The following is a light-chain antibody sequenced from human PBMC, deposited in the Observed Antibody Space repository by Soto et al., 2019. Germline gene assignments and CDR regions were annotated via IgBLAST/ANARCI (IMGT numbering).Light chain of an antibody. CDR1: TSNIAIRD. V-gene: IGLV1-51*01. CDR2: DNN. J-gene: IGLJ3*02. Sequence: QSVLTQPPSVSAAPGQRVTISCSGTTSNIAIRDVTWYQQFPGTAPKLLIYDNNKRPSGIPDRFSGSKSATSATLDIAGLQTEDAADYYRGTWDTSLNTWVFGGGTQLTVL. CDR3: GTWDTSLNTWV.